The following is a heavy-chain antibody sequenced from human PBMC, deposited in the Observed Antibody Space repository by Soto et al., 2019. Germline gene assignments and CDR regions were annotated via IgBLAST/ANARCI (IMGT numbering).Heavy chain of an antibody. CDR1: GFTFSSYW. V-gene: IGHV3-7*04. CDR3: ARGTTVTTLGMVYYYYYMDV. D-gene: IGHD4-4*01. CDR2: IKQDGSEK. Sequence: GGSLRLSCAASGFTFSSYWMSWVRQAPGKGLEWVANIKQDGSEKYYVDSVKGRFTISRDNAKNSLYLQMNSLRAEDTAVYYCARGTTVTTLGMVYYYYYMDVWGKGTTVTVSS. J-gene: IGHJ6*03.